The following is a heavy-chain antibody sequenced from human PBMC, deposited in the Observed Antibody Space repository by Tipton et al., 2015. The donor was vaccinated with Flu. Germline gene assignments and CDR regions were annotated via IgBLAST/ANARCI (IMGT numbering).Heavy chain of an antibody. D-gene: IGHD3-10*01. CDR1: GDSISSDFY. Sequence: TLSLTCAVSGDSISSDFYWAWIRQFPGKGLEWIGSVSHSGRTYYNPSLKSRVTISVDTWKTQFSLKLTSVTAADTAVYFCARARAPYYYYAMDVWGQGTTVTVSS. J-gene: IGHJ6*02. CDR3: ARARAPYYYYAMDV. CDR2: VSHSGRT. V-gene: IGHV4-38-2*01.